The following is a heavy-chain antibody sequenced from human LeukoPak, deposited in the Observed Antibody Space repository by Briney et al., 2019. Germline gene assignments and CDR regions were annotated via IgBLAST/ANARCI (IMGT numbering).Heavy chain of an antibody. Sequence: GGSLRLSCAASGFTLSSYGMSWVRQAPGKGLNWVSAISGSGGSTNYADSVKGRFTISRDNSKNTLYLQMNSLRAEDTAVYFCAKSGCSSSSRYYMDVWGKGTTVTVSS. CDR3: AKSGCSSSSRYYMDV. J-gene: IGHJ6*03. CDR1: GFTLSSYG. V-gene: IGHV3-23*01. D-gene: IGHD2-2*01. CDR2: ISGSGGST.